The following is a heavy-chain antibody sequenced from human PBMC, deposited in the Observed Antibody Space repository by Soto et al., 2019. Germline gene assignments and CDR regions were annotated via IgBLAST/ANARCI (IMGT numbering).Heavy chain of an antibody. Sequence: QVQLVQSGAEVKKPGASVKVSCKASGYTFTSYGISWVRQAPGQGLEWMGWISAYNGNTNYAQKLQGRVTMTTDTSTSTDYMEMRSLRYDDTAVYYCARDRQLGYCSGGSCYPKYYYDSSGTSGDPRGDYWGQGTLVTVSS. D-gene: IGHD2-15*01. V-gene: IGHV1-18*01. CDR3: ARDRQLGYCSGGSCYPKYYYDSSGTSGDPRGDY. CDR2: ISAYNGNT. CDR1: GYTFTSYG. J-gene: IGHJ4*02.